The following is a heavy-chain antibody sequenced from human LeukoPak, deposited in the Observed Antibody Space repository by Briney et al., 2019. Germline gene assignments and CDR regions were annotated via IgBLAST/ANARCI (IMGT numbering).Heavy chain of an antibody. CDR2: IYSGGST. D-gene: IGHD5-18*01. CDR3: ARATTRGYSYGYVH. V-gene: IGHV3-53*04. J-gene: IGHJ4*02. Sequence: PGGSLRLSCAASGFTFSTYWMTWVRQAPGKGLEWVSVIYSGGSTYYADSVKGRFTISRHNSKNTLYLQMNSLRAEDTAVYYCARATTRGYSYGYVHWGQGTLVTVSS. CDR1: GFTFSTYW.